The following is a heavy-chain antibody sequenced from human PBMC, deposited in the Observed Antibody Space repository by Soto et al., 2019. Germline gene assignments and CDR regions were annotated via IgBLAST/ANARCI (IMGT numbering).Heavy chain of an antibody. Sequence: XETLSLTCSVYGWSFSGYYWSWIRQPPGKGLEWIGEINHSRSTNYNPSLKSRVTISVDTSKNQFSLKLSSVTAADTAVYYCARDYTTVTQYWYFELWGRGTLDTASS. V-gene: IGHV4-34*01. D-gene: IGHD4-17*01. CDR2: INHSRST. CDR1: GWSFSGYY. J-gene: IGHJ2*01. CDR3: ARDYTTVTQYWYFEL.